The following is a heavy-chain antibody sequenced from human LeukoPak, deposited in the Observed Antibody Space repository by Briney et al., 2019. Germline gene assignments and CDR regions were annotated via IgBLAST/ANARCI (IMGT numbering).Heavy chain of an antibody. D-gene: IGHD6-19*01. Sequence: PSETLSLTCTVSGGSISSYYWRWIRQPPGKGLEWIGYIYYSGSTNYNPSLKSRVTISVDTSKNQFPLKLSSVTAADTAVYYCAREGKKGYSSGWYDYWGQGTLVTVSS. V-gene: IGHV4-59*01. CDR1: GGSISSYY. CDR2: IYYSGST. J-gene: IGHJ4*02. CDR3: AREGKKGYSSGWYDY.